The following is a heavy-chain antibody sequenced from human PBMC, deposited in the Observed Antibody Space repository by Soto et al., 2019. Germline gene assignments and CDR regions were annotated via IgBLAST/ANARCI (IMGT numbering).Heavy chain of an antibody. D-gene: IGHD3-22*01. CDR3: ERLVNTYYSHISGRIDF. V-gene: IGHV4-39*01. CDR2: IYYSGST. Sequence: SETLSLTCTVSGGSISTSAYYWGWIRQPPGKGLEWIGNIYYSGSTYYNPSLKSRVTISVDTSKNQFSLNLSSMTAAETAVYYCERLVNTYYSHISGRIDFWGQGALVTVSS. J-gene: IGHJ4*02. CDR1: GGSISTSAYY.